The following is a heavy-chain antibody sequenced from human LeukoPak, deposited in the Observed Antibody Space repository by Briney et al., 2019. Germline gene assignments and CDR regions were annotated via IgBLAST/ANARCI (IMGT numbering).Heavy chain of an antibody. CDR1: SGSINTDRLY. Sequence: PSETLSLTCTVSSGSINTDRLYWGWIRQPPGKGLEWIASVSYSGVTYYNPSLQSRVTVSLDTSKNLFSLKLTSVTAADTAVYFCARDSNIARFYFWGQGTLVTVSS. V-gene: IGHV4-39*07. CDR3: ARDSNIARFYF. CDR2: VSYSGVT. J-gene: IGHJ4*02. D-gene: IGHD4-11*01.